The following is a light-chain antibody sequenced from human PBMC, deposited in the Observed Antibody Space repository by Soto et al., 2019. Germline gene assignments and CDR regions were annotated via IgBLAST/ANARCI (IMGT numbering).Light chain of an antibody. CDR2: KAS. CDR1: QSLNSR. J-gene: IGKJ4*01. V-gene: IGKV1-5*03. Sequence: DIQMTQSPSTLSASVGDRVTITCRASQSLNSRLAWYQQKPGKAPNLLIYKASSLESGVLSRFSGSGSGTEFTLTISSLQPDDLATYYCQHYNGYPLTFGGGTRVEIK. CDR3: QHYNGYPLT.